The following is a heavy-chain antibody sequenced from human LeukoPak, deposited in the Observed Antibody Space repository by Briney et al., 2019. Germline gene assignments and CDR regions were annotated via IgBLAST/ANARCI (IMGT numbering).Heavy chain of an antibody. V-gene: IGHV3-48*01. Sequence: PGGSLRLSCAVSGLTFSSYSMNWVRQAPGKGLEWVSHISESSSSKHYADSVRGRFTASRDNAKNSLYLQMNSLGAEDTAVYYCARDGGGPDAFDIWGQGTMVTVSS. CDR3: ARDGGGPDAFDI. J-gene: IGHJ3*02. CDR1: GLTFSSYS. CDR2: ISESSSSK.